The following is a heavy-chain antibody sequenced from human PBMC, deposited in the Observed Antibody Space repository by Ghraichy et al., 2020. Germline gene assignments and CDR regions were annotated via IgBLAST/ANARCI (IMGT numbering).Heavy chain of an antibody. CDR3: ARTPYSQIYYYYYGMDV. Sequence: GSLRLSCAASGFTFSSYAMSWVRQAPGKELEWVSAISGSGGSTYYADSVKGRFTISRDNSKNTLYLQMNSLRAEDTAVYYCARTPYSQIYYYYYGMDVWGQGTTVTVSS. CDR2: ISGSGGST. J-gene: IGHJ6*02. V-gene: IGHV3-23*01. CDR1: GFTFSSYA. D-gene: IGHD2-15*01.